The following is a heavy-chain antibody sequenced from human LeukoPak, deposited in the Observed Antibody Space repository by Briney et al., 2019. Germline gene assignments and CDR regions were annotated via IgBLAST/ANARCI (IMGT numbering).Heavy chain of an antibody. D-gene: IGHD2-15*01. V-gene: IGHV3-30*18. CDR3: AKGEVVDYGMDV. CDR2: MSYDGAHK. CDR1: GFTFSSYA. Sequence: GGPLRLSCAASGFTFSSYAMHWVRQAPGKGLEWVAVMSYDGAHKYYADSVKGRFTISRDNSKNTLYLQVDSMRAEDTAVYYCAKGEVVDYGMDVWGQGTTVTVSS. J-gene: IGHJ6*02.